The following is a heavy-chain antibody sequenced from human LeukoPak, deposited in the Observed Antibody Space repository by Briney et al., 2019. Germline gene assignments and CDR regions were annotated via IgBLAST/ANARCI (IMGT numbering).Heavy chain of an antibody. D-gene: IGHD6-13*01. V-gene: IGHV7-4-1*02. J-gene: IGHJ5*02. CDR3: ARDFSSHYRPVGIAAAEGDWFDP. CDR2: INTDTENP. CDR1: GYTFTNYY. Sequence: GASVKVSCKASGYTFTNYYMHWVRQAPGQGLEWMGWINTDTENPTYAQGFTGRFVFSLDTSVSTAYLQISSLKAEDTAVYYCARDFSSHYRPVGIAAAEGDWFDPWGQGTLVTVSS.